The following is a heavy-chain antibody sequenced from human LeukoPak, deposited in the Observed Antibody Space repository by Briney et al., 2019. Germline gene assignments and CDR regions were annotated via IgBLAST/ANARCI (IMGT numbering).Heavy chain of an antibody. CDR3: AREILGGFNPGAY. J-gene: IGHJ4*02. Sequence: PSETLSLTCTVSLDSTTSNFWSWVRQPPGKGLEWIGEIHRSGSPNYNPSLQSRVAISIDRSRNQIALELSSVTAADTAVYYCAREILGGFNPGAYWGQGTLVTVS. CDR2: IHRSGSP. CDR1: LDSTTSNF. D-gene: IGHD1-14*01. V-gene: IGHV4-4*02.